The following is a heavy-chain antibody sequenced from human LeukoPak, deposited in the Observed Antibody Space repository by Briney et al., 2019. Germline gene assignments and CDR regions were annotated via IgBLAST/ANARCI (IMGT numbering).Heavy chain of an antibody. V-gene: IGHV3-21*01. D-gene: IGHD6-6*01. CDR1: GFTFSSYS. Sequence: GGSLRLSCAASGFTFSSYSMNWVRQAPGKGLEWVSSISSSSSYIYYADSVKGRFTISRNNAKNSLYLQMNSLRAEDTAVYYCARDSIGSSSAGDYRGQGTLVTVSS. J-gene: IGHJ4*02. CDR3: ARDSIGSSSAGDY. CDR2: ISSSSSYI.